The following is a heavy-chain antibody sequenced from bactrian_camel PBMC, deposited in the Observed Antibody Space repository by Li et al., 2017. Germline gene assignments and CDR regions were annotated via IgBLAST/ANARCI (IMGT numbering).Heavy chain of an antibody. Sequence: VQLVESGGGLVQPGGSLRLSCATSGFTFSSNAMNWVRQAPGKDREGVAAIDRAGNPSYTYSVKDRFTISKDNDKNTLFLQMNSLKPDDTGMYFCAADFVNKQLARYYDYWGQGTQVTVS. CDR3: AADFVNKQLARYYDY. V-gene: IGHV3S31*01. CDR1: GFTFSSNA. J-gene: IGHJ4*01. D-gene: IGHD2*01. CDR2: IDRAGNP.